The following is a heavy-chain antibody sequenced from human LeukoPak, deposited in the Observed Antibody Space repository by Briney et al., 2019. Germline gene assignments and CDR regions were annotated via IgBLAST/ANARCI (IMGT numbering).Heavy chain of an antibody. V-gene: IGHV1-18*01. D-gene: IGHD5-12*01. Sequence: ASVKVSCKASGYTFPRYGVRGVRQAPGRGVEWMVWISAYNCNTNYAQKLQGRVTMTTDPSTSTAYMELRSLRSDDTAVYYCARGLDSGYYFSYYYCMDVWGKETRVTVTS. CDR3: ARGLDSGYYFSYYYCMDV. CDR2: ISAYNCNT. CDR1: GYTFPRYG. J-gene: IGHJ6*03.